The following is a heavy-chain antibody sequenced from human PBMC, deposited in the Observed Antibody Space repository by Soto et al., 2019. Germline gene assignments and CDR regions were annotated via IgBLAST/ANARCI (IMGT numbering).Heavy chain of an antibody. V-gene: IGHV4-59*01. CDR1: GGSINPYF. D-gene: IGHD2-8*01. Sequence: QVQLQESGPRLVKPSETLSLTCTVSGGSINPYFWSWIRQPPGKGLEWIGYNYYSGNTYYNPSLKRRVAISLDTSKNQFSLKLSSVIAADTAVYYCARRMRGASDIFDFWGQGTLVTVSS. CDR3: ARRMRGASDIFDF. J-gene: IGHJ4*02. CDR2: NYYSGNT.